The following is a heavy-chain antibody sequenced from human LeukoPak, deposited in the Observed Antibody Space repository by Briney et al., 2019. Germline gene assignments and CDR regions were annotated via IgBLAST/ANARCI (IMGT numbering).Heavy chain of an antibody. J-gene: IGHJ4*02. CDR3: AKVGSGWYYFDY. CDR2: ISGSGGST. D-gene: IGHD6-19*01. Sequence: GGSLRLSCAASGFTFSSYAMSWVRLAPGKGLEWVSGISGSGGSTYYADSVKGRFTISRDNSKNTLYLQMNSLRAEDTAVYYCAKVGSGWYYFDYWGQGTLVTVSS. CDR1: GFTFSSYA. V-gene: IGHV3-23*01.